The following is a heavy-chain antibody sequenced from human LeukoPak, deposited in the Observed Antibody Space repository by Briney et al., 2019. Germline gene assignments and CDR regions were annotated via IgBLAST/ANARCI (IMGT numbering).Heavy chain of an antibody. J-gene: IGHJ4*02. CDR1: GGSISSSSYY. D-gene: IGHD3-10*01. Sequence: SETLSLTCTVSGGSISSSSYYWGWIRQPPGKGLEWIGSIYYSGSTYYNLSLKSRVTISVDTSKNQFSQKLSSVTAADTAVYYCARRYGGNFDYWGQGTLVTVSS. CDR3: ARRYGGNFDY. CDR2: IYYSGST. V-gene: IGHV4-39*01.